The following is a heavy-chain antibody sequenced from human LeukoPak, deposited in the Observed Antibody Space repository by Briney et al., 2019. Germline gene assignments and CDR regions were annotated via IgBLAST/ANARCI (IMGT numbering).Heavy chain of an antibody. J-gene: IGHJ4*02. CDR3: ARDLLGWELHYFDY. V-gene: IGHV3-21*01. D-gene: IGHD1-26*01. Sequence: GGSLRLSCAASGFTFNSYNMNWVRQAPGKGLEWVSFISSHSSYIYYADSAKGRFTISRDNAKNSLYLQMNSLRAEDTAVYYCARDLLGWELHYFDYWGQGTLVTVSS. CDR1: GFTFNSYN. CDR2: ISSHSSYI.